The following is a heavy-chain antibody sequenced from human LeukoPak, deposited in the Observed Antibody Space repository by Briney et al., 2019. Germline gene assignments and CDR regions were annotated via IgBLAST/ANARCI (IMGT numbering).Heavy chain of an antibody. CDR1: GGSISSGSYY. CDR3: ARENNGLFDY. Sequence: SETLSLTCTVSGGSISSGSYYWSWIRQPAGKGLEWIGRIYTSGSTNYNPSLKSRVTISVDTSKNQFSLKLSSVTAADTAVYYCARENNGLFDYWGQGTLVTVSS. J-gene: IGHJ4*02. D-gene: IGHD5-24*01. CDR2: IYTSGST. V-gene: IGHV4-61*02.